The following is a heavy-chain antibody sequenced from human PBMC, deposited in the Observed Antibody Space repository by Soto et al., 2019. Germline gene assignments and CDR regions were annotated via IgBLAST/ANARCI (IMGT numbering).Heavy chain of an antibody. CDR1: GFTFSGSA. CDR2: IRTKATNYAT. V-gene: IGHV3-73*01. Sequence: GGSLRLSCAVSGFTFSGSAMHWVRQASGKGLEWVGRIRTKATNYATVYAASVKGRFTISRDDSENTAYLQMNSLQTEDTAVYYCIVDDYIWGSYRSLLWGQGTLVTVSS. J-gene: IGHJ4*02. D-gene: IGHD3-16*02. CDR3: IVDDYIWGSYRSLL.